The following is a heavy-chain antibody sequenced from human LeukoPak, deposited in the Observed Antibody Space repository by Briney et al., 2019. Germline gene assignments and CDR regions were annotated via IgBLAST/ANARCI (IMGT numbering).Heavy chain of an antibody. CDR1: GFTFSSYE. CDR2: ISSSGSTI. Sequence: GGSLRLSCAASGFTFSSYEMNWVRQAPGKGLEWVSYISSSGSTIYYADSVKGRFTISRDNSKSTLYMQMNSLRVDDTAVYYCARLYSSGWYFDYWGQGTLVTVSS. CDR3: ARLYSSGWYFDY. D-gene: IGHD6-19*01. J-gene: IGHJ4*02. V-gene: IGHV3-48*03.